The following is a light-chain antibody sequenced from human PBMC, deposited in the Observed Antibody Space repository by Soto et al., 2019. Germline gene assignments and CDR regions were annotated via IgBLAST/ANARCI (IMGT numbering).Light chain of an antibody. V-gene: IGLV3-1*01. CDR3: QAWDSSTLGV. Sequence: SYELTQPPSVSVSPGQTASITCSGAKLGDKYACWYQQKPGQSPVLVIYQDSKRPSGIPERFSGSNSGNTATLTISGTQAMDEADYYCQAWDSSTLGVFGGGTKVTVL. CDR1: KLGDKY. CDR2: QDS. J-gene: IGLJ2*01.